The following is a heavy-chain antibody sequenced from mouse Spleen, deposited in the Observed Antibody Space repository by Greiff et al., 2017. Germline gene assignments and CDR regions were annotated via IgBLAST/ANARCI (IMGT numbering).Heavy chain of an antibody. Sequence: EVKLMESGPELVKPGASVKISCKASGYSFTGYYMHWVKQSSEKSLEWIGEINPSTGGTSYNQKFKGKATLTVDKSSSTAYMQLKSLTSEDSAVYYCAREDGNYVGFAYWGQGTLVTVSA. V-gene: IGHV1-43*01. J-gene: IGHJ3*01. CDR3: AREDGNYVGFAY. CDR2: INPSTGGT. CDR1: GYSFTGYY. D-gene: IGHD2-1*01.